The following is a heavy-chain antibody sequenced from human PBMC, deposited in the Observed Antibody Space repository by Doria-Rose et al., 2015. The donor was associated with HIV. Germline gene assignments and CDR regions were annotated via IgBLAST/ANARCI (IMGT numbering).Heavy chain of an antibody. CDR3: AKAPIIGPKYYFYMDV. D-gene: IGHD3-3*01. CDR2: TSWDSGAK. Sequence: VQLVQSGGGLVQPGRSLRLSCVGSGFSFESYAMHWVRLAPGNGLEWVAGTSWDSGAKGNADSVEGRFTISRDNAKKSVYLEMRSLRPEDTAFYYCAKAPIIGPKYYFYMDVWGKGTSVTVSS. V-gene: IGHV3-9*01. J-gene: IGHJ6*03. CDR1: GFSFESYA.